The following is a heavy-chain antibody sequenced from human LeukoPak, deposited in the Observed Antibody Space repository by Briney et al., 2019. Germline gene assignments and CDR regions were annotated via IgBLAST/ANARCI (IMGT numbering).Heavy chain of an antibody. CDR2: FDPEDGET. CDR1: GYTLTELS. Sequence: ASVKVSCKVSGYTLTELSMHWVRQAPGKGLEWMGGFDPEDGETIYAQKFQGRVTMTEDTSTDTAYMELSSLRSEDTAVYYCATGHTRYCSSTSCYALKYWGQGTLVTVSS. V-gene: IGHV1-24*01. CDR3: ATGHTRYCSSTSCYALKY. D-gene: IGHD2-2*01. J-gene: IGHJ4*02.